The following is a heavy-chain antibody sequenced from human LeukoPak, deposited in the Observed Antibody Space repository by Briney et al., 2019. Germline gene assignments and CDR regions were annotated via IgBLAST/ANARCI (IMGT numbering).Heavy chain of an antibody. Sequence: PAETLSLTCTVSGGSISSYYWRWIRQPPGKGLEWFGYINYSGSTNYNPSLKSRVAISVDTSKKQFSLKLSSMTAADTAVYYCARSSESYSDYYYYGMDVWGQGTTVTVSS. CDR1: GGSISSYY. CDR2: INYSGST. CDR3: ARSSESYSDYYYYGMDV. V-gene: IGHV4-59*08. D-gene: IGHD1-26*01. J-gene: IGHJ6*02.